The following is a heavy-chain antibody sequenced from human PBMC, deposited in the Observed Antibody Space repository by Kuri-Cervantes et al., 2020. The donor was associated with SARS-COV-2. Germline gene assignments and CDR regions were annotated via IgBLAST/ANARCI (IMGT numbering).Heavy chain of an antibody. CDR3: AKGTFGGVIAKNYFDY. D-gene: IGHD3-16*02. J-gene: IGHJ4*02. Sequence: GGSLRLSCAASGFTFGDYAMSWVRQAPGKGLKWVSTITGSGDTTYYADSVKGRFTISRDNSKNTLYLQMNSLRAEDTAVYYCAKGTFGGVIAKNYFDYWGQGTLVTVSS. V-gene: IGHV3-23*01. CDR2: ITGSGDTT. CDR1: GFTFGDYA.